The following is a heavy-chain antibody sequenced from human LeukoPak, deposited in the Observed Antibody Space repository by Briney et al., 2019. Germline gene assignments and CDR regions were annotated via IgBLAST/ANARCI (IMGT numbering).Heavy chain of an antibody. CDR2: ITGSSGRT. Sequence: GTSLRLSCAASGFSFNTHAMTWVRQAPGKGLEWISTITGSSGRTYYADSVKGRFTISRDNSKNTLFLQMHSLRGEDTAVYYCAKAIVPSATSPYDYWGHGIMVTVSS. J-gene: IGHJ4*01. CDR1: GFSFNTHA. CDR3: AKAIVPSATSPYDY. D-gene: IGHD2-2*01. V-gene: IGHV3-23*01.